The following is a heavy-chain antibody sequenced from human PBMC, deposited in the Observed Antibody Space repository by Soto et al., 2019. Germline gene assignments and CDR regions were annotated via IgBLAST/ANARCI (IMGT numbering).Heavy chain of an antibody. CDR1: GFTFSSYG. CDR2: ISYDGSNK. D-gene: IGHD4-17*01. J-gene: IGHJ4*02. CDR3: AKARSGYGDSDSVDY. V-gene: IGHV3-30*18. Sequence: QVQLVESGGGVVQPGRSLRLSCAASGFTFSSYGMHWVRQAPGKGLEWVAVISYDGSNKYYAESVKGRFTISRDNSKNTLYLQMNSLRAEDTAVYYCAKARSGYGDSDSVDYWGQGTMVTVSS.